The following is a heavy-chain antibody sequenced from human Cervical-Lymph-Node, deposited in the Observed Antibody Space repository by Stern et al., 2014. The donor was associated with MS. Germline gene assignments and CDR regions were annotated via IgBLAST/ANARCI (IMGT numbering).Heavy chain of an antibody. V-gene: IGHV1-2*02. CDR3: ARSPVQLTSPGPFDH. D-gene: IGHD1-1*01. CDR2: INPNSGDT. J-gene: IGHJ4*02. Sequence: VQLVESGADVKKPGASVKVSCKASGYTFTDYYIHWVRQAPGQGLEWMGRINPNSGDTDYAQHFQGRVTMTRDTSVSTAYMELSSLRSDDTAVFYCARSPVQLTSPGPFDHWGQGSLVAVSS. CDR1: GYTFTDYY.